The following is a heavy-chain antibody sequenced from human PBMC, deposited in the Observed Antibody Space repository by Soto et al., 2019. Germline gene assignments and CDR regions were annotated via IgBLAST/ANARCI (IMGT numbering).Heavy chain of an antibody. J-gene: IGHJ6*02. CDR3: ARDCGDYQYYYYYGMDV. CDR1: GFTFSSYS. V-gene: IGHV3-48*02. D-gene: IGHD2-21*02. CDR2: ISSSSSTI. Sequence: GGSLRLSCAASGFTFSSYSMNWVRQAPGKGLEWVSYISSSSSTIYYADSVKGRFTISRDNAKNSLYLQMNSLRDEDTAVYYCARDCGDYQYYYYYGMDVWGQGTTVTVSS.